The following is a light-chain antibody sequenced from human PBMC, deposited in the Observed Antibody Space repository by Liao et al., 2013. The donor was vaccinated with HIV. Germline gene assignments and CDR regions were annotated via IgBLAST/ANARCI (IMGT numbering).Light chain of an antibody. CDR2: YDN. CDR3: QACDSSTNYV. CDR1: NIGDKS. V-gene: IGLV3-21*01. Sequence: SNVLTQPPSVSVAPGQTARITCGGDNIGDKSVHWYQQRPGQAPVLLIYYDNDRPSGTPERFSGSTSGNTATLTITGTQAVDEADYYCQACDSSTNYVFGTGTQVTVL. J-gene: IGLJ1*01.